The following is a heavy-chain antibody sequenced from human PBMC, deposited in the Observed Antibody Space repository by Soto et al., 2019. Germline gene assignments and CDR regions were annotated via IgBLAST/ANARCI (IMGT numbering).Heavy chain of an antibody. Sequence: EVLLLESGGGLVPRGGSLRLSCEASGFTFNTFAMSLVRQAPGRRLEWVSRINKSGGSRYNSDYVRGRFTVSRDNSKKTRFLQINSLRDEDTAIYYCAKGAEMPTIPFDYWGQGALVTVSS. D-gene: IGHD1-1*01. CDR2: INKSGGSR. CDR1: GFTFNTFA. CDR3: AKGAEMPTIPFDY. V-gene: IGHV3-23*01. J-gene: IGHJ4*02.